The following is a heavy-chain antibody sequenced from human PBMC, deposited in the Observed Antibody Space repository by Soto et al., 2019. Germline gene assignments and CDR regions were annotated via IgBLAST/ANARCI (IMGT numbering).Heavy chain of an antibody. J-gene: IGHJ4*02. CDR3: ACRGGDSSSRYLPFDY. Sequence: QVQLVESGGGVVQPGRSLRLSCAASGFTFSSYGMHWVRQAPGKGLEWVAVISYDGSNKYYADSVKGRFTISRDNSKNTLYLQMNSLRAEDTAVYYCACRGGDSSSRYLPFDYWGQGTLVTVSS. CDR1: GFTFSSYG. V-gene: IGHV3-30*03. D-gene: IGHD6-13*01. CDR2: ISYDGSNK.